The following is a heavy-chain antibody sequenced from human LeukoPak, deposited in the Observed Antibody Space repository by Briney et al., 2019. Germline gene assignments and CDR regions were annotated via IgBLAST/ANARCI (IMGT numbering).Heavy chain of an antibody. CDR1: GFTFSDYY. CDR2: ISSSGSDI. Sequence: GGSLRLSCVASGFTFSDYYMTWIRQAPGKGLEWVSYISSSGSDIYNADSVKGRFTISRDNAKNSLYPQMNSLRAEDTAGYYCARDPYGSGRKGSWGQGTLVTVSS. D-gene: IGHD3-10*01. V-gene: IGHV3-11*04. CDR3: ARDPYGSGRKGS. J-gene: IGHJ5*02.